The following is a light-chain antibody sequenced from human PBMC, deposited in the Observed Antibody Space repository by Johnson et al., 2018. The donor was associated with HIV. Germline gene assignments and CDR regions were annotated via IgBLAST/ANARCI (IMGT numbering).Light chain of an antibody. CDR2: DNH. CDR3: ETWGTGLSAGGV. J-gene: IGLJ1*01. V-gene: IGLV1-51*01. Sequence: QSVLTQPPSVSAAPGQKVTISCSGSSSNIGNNYVSWYQQLPGTAPKLLIYDNHKRPSGIPDRFSGSKSGTSATLGITGLQTGDEADYYCETWGTGLSAGGVFGTGTKVTVL. CDR1: SSNIGNNY.